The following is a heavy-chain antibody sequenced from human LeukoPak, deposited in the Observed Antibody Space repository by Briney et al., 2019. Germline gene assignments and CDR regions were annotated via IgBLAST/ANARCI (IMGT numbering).Heavy chain of an antibody. J-gene: IGHJ6*02. D-gene: IGHD6-13*01. CDR2: ISGSGGST. V-gene: IGHV3-23*01. Sequence: GGSLRLSCAASGFTFSSYAMTWVRQAPGKGLEWVSAISGSGGSTYYADSVKGRFTISRDNSKNTLYLQMNSLRAEDTAVYYCAKECSSSWYMKSARYGMDVWGQGTTVTVSS. CDR3: AKECSSSWYMKSARYGMDV. CDR1: GFTFSSYA.